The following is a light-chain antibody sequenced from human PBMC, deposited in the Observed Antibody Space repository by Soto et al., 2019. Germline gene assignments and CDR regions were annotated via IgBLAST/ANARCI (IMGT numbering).Light chain of an antibody. Sequence: QSVLTQPPSASGTPGQRVTISCSGSSSNIGSNYIYWYQRVPGTAPTLLIYRNDQRPSGVPDRFSGSKSGTSASLAISGLRSEDDADYFCSAWDDSLDGPVFGGGTKLTVL. CDR1: SSNIGSNY. J-gene: IGLJ2*01. V-gene: IGLV1-47*01. CDR2: RND. CDR3: SAWDDSLDGPV.